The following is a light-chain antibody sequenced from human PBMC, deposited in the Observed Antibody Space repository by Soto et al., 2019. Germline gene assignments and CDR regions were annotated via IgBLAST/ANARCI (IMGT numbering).Light chain of an antibody. Sequence: ERVMTQSPATLSVSPGERATLSCRASQSVGSNLAWYQHKPGQAPRLLIYGASTRATGIPARFSGSGSGTEFTLTISSLQSEDFVVYYCQQYNDWPLTFGGGTKVEI. CDR2: GAS. CDR3: QQYNDWPLT. J-gene: IGKJ4*01. CDR1: QSVGSN. V-gene: IGKV3-15*01.